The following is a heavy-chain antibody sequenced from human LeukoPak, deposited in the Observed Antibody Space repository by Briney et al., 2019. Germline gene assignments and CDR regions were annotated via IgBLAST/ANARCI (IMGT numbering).Heavy chain of an antibody. CDR1: GCTFTGYY. CDR2: INPNSGGT. J-gene: IGHJ6*03. CDR3: ARDGSSSSNYYYYYYMDV. V-gene: IGHV1-2*02. Sequence: ASVKVSCKASGCTFTGYYMHWVRQAPGQGLEWMGWINPNSGGTNYAQKFQGRVTMTRDTSISTAYMELSRLRSDDTAVYYCARDGSSSSNYYYYYYMDVWGKGTTVTVSS. D-gene: IGHD6-6*01.